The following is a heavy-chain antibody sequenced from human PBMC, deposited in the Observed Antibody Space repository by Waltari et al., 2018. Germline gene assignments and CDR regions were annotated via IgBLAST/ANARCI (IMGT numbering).Heavy chain of an antibody. CDR2: IYWNDDK. CDR1: GFSLSTSGVG. CDR3: AHSYSRYDFWSGPTDAFDI. D-gene: IGHD3-3*01. J-gene: IGHJ3*02. V-gene: IGHV2-5*01. Sequence: QITLKESGPTLVKPTQTLTLTCTFSGFSLSTSGVGVGWIRQPTGKALEWLALIYWNDDKRYSPSLKSRLTITKDTSKNQVVLTMTNMDPVDTATYYCAHSYSRYDFWSGPTDAFDIWGQGTMVTVSS.